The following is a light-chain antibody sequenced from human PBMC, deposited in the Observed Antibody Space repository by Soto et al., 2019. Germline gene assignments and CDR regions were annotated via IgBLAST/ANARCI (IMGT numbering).Light chain of an antibody. CDR1: QSLVYSDGDTF. CDR2: KVA. Sequence: DVVMTQSPLSLPVTLGQPASISCRSSQSLVYSDGDTFLNWFHQRPGQSPGRLIYKVANRDSGVPDRFNGSGSGTVFTMNISRVEAEDVGVYWCMQGNPWPPWAFGQGTKVEIK. V-gene: IGKV2-30*01. CDR3: MQGNPWPPWA. J-gene: IGKJ1*01.